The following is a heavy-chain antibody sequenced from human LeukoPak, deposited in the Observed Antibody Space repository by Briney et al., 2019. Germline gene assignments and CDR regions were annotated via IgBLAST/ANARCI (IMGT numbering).Heavy chain of an antibody. CDR2: ISFDGSNT. V-gene: IGHV3-33*08. J-gene: IGHJ4*02. D-gene: IGHD4-11*01. CDR1: EFNFKTYG. Sequence: GTSLRLSCAGSEFNFKTYGMHWVRQAPGKGLEWVAVISFDGSNTDYIESVKGRFIISRDNAKNSLYLQMNSLRAEDTAVYYCARVSPNTVTTLQYFDYWGQGTLVTVSS. CDR3: ARVSPNTVTTLQYFDY.